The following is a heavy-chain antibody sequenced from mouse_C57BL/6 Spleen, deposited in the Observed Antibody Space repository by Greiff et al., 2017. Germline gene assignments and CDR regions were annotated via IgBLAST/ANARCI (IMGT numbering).Heavy chain of an antibody. CDR1: GFTFTDYY. V-gene: IGHV7-3*01. Sequence: EVQVVESGGGLVQPGGSLSLSCAASGFTFTDYYMSWVRQPPGKALEWLGFIRNKANGYTTEYSASVKGRFTISRDNSQSILYLQMNALRAEDSATYYCARYKGYYGSSYYFDYWGQGTTRTVSS. CDR2: IRNKANGYTT. CDR3: ARYKGYYGSSYYFDY. D-gene: IGHD1-1*01. J-gene: IGHJ2*01.